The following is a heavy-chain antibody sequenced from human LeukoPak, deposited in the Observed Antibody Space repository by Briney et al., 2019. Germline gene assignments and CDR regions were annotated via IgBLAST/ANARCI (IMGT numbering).Heavy chain of an antibody. V-gene: IGHV4-59*02. Sequence: PSETLSLTCTVSGGSASSYYWSWMRQSPGKGLEWIGYVYYSGSTNYNPALKSRVTISLDTSENQFSLKLSSVTAADTAVYYCAREANSPTARYWYFDLWGQGTLVTVSS. CDR2: VYYSGST. J-gene: IGHJ2*01. CDR1: GGSASSYY. D-gene: IGHD2-21*01. CDR3: AREANSPTARYWYFDL.